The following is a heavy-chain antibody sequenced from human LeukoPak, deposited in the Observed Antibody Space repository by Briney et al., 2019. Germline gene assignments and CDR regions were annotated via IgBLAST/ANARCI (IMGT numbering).Heavy chain of an antibody. J-gene: IGHJ3*02. V-gene: IGHV4-34*01. CDR2: INHSGST. D-gene: IGHD3-10*01. CDR3: AKSNGYGLVDI. CDR1: GWSFSGYS. Sequence: SETLSLTCVVYGWSFSGYSWNWIRQPPGKGLEWIGEINHSGSTNYNPSLKSRVNISVDTSKNQVSLKLSSVTAADTAVYYCAKSNGYGLVDIWGQGTMVTVSS.